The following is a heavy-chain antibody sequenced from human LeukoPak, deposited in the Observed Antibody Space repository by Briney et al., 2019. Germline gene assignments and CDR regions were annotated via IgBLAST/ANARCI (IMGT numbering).Heavy chain of an antibody. CDR1: GFTFSSYS. CDR2: ISSSSSYI. J-gene: IGHJ3*02. V-gene: IGHV3-21*01. Sequence: GGSLRLSCAASGFTFSSYSMNWVRPAPGKGLEWVSSISSSSSYIYYADSVKGRFTISRDNAKNSLYLQMNSLRAEDTAVYYCARVRGLYYDSKHAFDIWGQGTMVTVSS. CDR3: ARVRGLYYDSKHAFDI. D-gene: IGHD3-22*01.